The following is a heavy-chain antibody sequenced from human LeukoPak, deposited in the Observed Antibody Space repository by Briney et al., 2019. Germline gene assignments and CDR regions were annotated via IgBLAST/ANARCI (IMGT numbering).Heavy chain of an antibody. Sequence: ASVKVSCKASGYTFTSYGISWVRQAPGQGLEWMGWISAYNGNTNYAQKLQGRVTMTTDTSTSTAYMELRSLRSDDTAVYYCARDVGKVVPAAWFDYWGQGTLVTVSS. V-gene: IGHV1-18*01. CDR2: ISAYNGNT. J-gene: IGHJ4*02. CDR3: ARDVGKVVPAAWFDY. D-gene: IGHD2-2*01. CDR1: GYTFTSYG.